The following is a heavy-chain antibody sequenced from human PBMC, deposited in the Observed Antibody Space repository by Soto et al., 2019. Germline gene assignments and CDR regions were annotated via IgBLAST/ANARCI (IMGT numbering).Heavy chain of an antibody. CDR1: GGSFSGYY. CDR3: ARAAAGRYYYYGMDV. V-gene: IGHV4-34*01. J-gene: IGHJ6*02. CDR2: INHSGST. Sequence: QVQLQQWGAGLLKPSETLSLTCAVYGGSFSGYYWSWTRQPPGKGLEWIGEINHSGSTNYNPSLKSRVTISVDTSKNQFSLKLSSVTAADTAVYYCARAAAGRYYYYGMDVWGQGTTVTVSS. D-gene: IGHD6-13*01.